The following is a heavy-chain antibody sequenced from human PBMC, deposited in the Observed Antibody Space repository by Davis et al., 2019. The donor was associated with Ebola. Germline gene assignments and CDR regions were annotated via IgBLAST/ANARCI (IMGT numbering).Heavy chain of an antibody. Sequence: AASVKVSCKASGYTFTGYYMHWVRQAPGQGLEWMGWINAGNGNTKYSQKFRGRVTITRDTSASTAYMELSSLRSEDTAVYYCAREMEGLWFGEPLEPWGQGTLVTVSS. J-gene: IGHJ5*02. D-gene: IGHD3-10*01. CDR2: INAGNGNT. CDR1: GYTFTGYY. V-gene: IGHV1-3*01. CDR3: AREMEGLWFGEPLEP.